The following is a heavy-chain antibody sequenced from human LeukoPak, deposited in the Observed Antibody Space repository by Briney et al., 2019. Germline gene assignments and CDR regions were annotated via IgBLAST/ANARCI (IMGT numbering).Heavy chain of an antibody. CDR2: IYYSGST. CDR1: GGPISSYY. J-gene: IGHJ4*02. V-gene: IGHV4-59*01. Sequence: SETLSLTCTVSGGPISSYYWSWIRQPPGKGLEWIGYIYYSGSTNYNPSLKSRVTISVDTSKNQFSLKLSSVTAADTAVYYCAREGEAGTFDYWGQGTLVTVSS. D-gene: IGHD3-10*01. CDR3: AREGEAGTFDY.